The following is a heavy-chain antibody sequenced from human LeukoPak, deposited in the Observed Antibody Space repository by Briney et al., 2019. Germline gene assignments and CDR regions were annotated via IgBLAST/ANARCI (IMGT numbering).Heavy chain of an antibody. Sequence: SETLSLTCTVSGGSINSYYWSWIRQPPGKGLEWIGYIYYSGSTNYNPSLKSRVTISVDTSKNQFSLKLSSVTAADTAVYYCARTEISGWLDYWGQGTLVTVSS. V-gene: IGHV4-59*08. CDR2: IYYSGST. J-gene: IGHJ4*02. CDR3: ARTEISGWLDY. D-gene: IGHD6-19*01. CDR1: GGSINSYY.